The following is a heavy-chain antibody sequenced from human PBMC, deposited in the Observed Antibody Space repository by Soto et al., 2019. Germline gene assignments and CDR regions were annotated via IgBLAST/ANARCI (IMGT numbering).Heavy chain of an antibody. D-gene: IGHD1-1*01. CDR2: IKFDGSST. CDR3: ARGAKNVYAMDV. CDR1: GFAFSTYW. J-gene: IGHJ6*02. Sequence: PGGSMRLSCAASGFAFSTYWMHWVCQAPGKGLMWVSRIKFDGSSTYYGDSVKGRFTISRDDAKNTLFLQMNGLRVDDTAVYYCARGAKNVYAMDVWGQGTTVTVSS. V-gene: IGHV3-74*01.